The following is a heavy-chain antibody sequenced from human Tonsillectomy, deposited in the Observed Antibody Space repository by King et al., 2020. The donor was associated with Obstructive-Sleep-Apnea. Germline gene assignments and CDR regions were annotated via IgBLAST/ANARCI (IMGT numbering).Heavy chain of an antibody. Sequence: QLVQSGAEVKKPGSSVKVSCKSSGGTFSSYTISWVRQAPGQGLEWMGGSIPIFGTSNNAQKFQGRVTITADESTSTAYMELSSLRSEDTAVYYCARSYYDSGGYYDYWGQGTLVTVSS. J-gene: IGHJ4*02. CDR1: GGTFSSYT. CDR3: ARSYYDSGGYYDY. V-gene: IGHV1-69*01. CDR2: SIPIFGTS. D-gene: IGHD3-22*01.